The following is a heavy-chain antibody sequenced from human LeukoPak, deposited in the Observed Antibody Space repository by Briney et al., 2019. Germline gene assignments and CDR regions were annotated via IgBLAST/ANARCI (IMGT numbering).Heavy chain of an antibody. V-gene: IGHV1-8*01. D-gene: IGHD3-22*01. CDR2: MNPNSGNT. CDR3: ARDRSGYYDSSGYYLSGGDAFDI. J-gene: IGHJ3*02. CDR1: GYTFTSYD. Sequence: ASVKVSCKASGYTFTSYDINWVRQATGQGLEWMGWMNPNSGNTGYAQKFQGRVTMTRDTSISTAYMELSRLRSDDTAVYYCARDRSGYYDSSGYYLSGGDAFDIWGQGTMVTVSS.